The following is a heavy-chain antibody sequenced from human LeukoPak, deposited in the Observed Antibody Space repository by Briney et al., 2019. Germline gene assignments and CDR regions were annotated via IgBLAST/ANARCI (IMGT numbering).Heavy chain of an antibody. CDR3: ARGHPYYDSSGYSVDY. CDR2: IIPIFGTA. CDR1: GGTFSSYA. J-gene: IGHJ4*02. Sequence: SVKVSCKASGGTFSSYAISWVRQAPGQGLEWMGGIIPIFGTANYAQKFQGRVTITADESTSTAYMELSSLRSEDTAVYYCARGHPYYDSSGYSVDYWGQGTLVTVSS. V-gene: IGHV1-69*13. D-gene: IGHD3-22*01.